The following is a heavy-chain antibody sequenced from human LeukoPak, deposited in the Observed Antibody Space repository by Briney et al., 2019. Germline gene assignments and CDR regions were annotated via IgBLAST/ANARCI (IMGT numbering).Heavy chain of an antibody. D-gene: IGHD5-12*01. V-gene: IGHV3-23*01. Sequence: GGSLRLSCAASGFTFSSYAMTWVRQAPGKGLEWVSAISGSGDSTYYADSVKGRFTTSRDNSKNTLYLQMNSLRAEDTAVYYCAKSGGYELAFDYWGQGTLVTVSS. CDR1: GFTFSSYA. J-gene: IGHJ4*02. CDR3: AKSGGYELAFDY. CDR2: ISGSGDST.